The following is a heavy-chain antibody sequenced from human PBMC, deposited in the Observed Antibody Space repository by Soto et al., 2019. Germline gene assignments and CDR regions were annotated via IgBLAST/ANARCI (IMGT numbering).Heavy chain of an antibody. V-gene: IGHV5-10-1*01. Sequence: PAESLNISXKGSGYSFTRNSITLVRQLPGKGLEWMGRIDPSDSYTNYSPSFQGHVTISADKSISTAYLQWSSLKASDTAMYYCARHASSYDILTGDAFDIWGQGTMVTVSS. CDR1: GYSFTRNS. J-gene: IGHJ3*02. CDR3: ARHASSYDILTGDAFDI. CDR2: IDPSDSYT. D-gene: IGHD3-9*01.